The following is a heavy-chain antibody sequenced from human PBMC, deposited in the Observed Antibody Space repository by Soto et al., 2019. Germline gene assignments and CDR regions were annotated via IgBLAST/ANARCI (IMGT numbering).Heavy chain of an antibody. CDR1: GFTFSSYS. J-gene: IGHJ4*02. Sequence: EVQLAESGGGLVKPGGSLRLSCAASGFTFSSYSMNWVRQAPGKGLEWVSSITSSSSYISYADSVKGRFTISRDNAKNSLYLQMNSLRAEDTAVYYCARDQPGYSYGYGLGYWGQGTLVTVSS. V-gene: IGHV3-21*01. CDR2: ITSSSSYI. D-gene: IGHD5-18*01. CDR3: ARDQPGYSYGYGLGY.